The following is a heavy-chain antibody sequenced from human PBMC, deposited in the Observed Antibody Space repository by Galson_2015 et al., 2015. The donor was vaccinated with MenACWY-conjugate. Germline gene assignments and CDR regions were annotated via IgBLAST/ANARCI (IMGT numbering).Heavy chain of an antibody. CDR3: VRVGKGTVDY. V-gene: IGHV4-59*01. CDR2: ISYSGST. D-gene: IGHD1-1*01. J-gene: IGHJ4*02. Sequence: LSLTCTVCGGSTSGYYWGWIRQPPGQGLEWIGYISYSGSTNYHPSLKSRVTISVDTSKNQFSVKLTSVTAADTAVYYCVRVGKGTVDYWGQGTLVTVSS. CDR1: GGSTSGYY.